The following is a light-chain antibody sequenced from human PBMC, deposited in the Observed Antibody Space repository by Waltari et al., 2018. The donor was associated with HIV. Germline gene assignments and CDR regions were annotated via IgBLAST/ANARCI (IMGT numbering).Light chain of an antibody. J-gene: IGLJ3*02. CDR1: STDIGAYDS. CDR3: SSYGDSLRVL. CDR2: EVT. V-gene: IGLV2-8*01. Sequence: QSALTQPPSASGSLGQSVTISCTGSSTDIGAYDSVPWFQQHPRTAPKLLLYEVTRRPSRVSDRFSGSRSGSTAFLTVAGLQPDDEATYFCSSYGDSLRVLFGGGTNVTVL.